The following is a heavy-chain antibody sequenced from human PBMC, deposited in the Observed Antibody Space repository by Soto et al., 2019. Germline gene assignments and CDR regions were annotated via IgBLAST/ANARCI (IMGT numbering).Heavy chain of an antibody. J-gene: IGHJ4*02. V-gene: IGHV3-7*05. D-gene: IGHD1-26*01. CDR1: GFTFSSDG. CDR2: IKQDGSEK. Sequence: GGSLRLSCAAYGFTFSSDGMSWFRHAPGKGLEWVANIKQDGSEKYYVDSVKGRFTISRDNAKNSLYLQMNSLRAEDTAVYYCARPIVGATSAPDYWGQGTLVTVS. CDR3: ARPIVGATSAPDY.